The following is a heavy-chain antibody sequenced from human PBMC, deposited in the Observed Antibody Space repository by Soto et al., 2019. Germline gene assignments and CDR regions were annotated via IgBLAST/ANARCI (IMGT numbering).Heavy chain of an antibody. J-gene: IGHJ6*02. CDR3: ARVSDNWNDTPKYYYYYGMDV. V-gene: IGHV3-21*01. CDR2: ISSSSSYI. D-gene: IGHD1-1*01. Sequence: GGSLKLSCAASGFTFSSYSMNWVRQAPGKGLEWVSSISSSSSYIYYADSVKGRFTISRDNAKNSLYLQMNSLRAEDTAVYYCARVSDNWNDTPKYYYYYGMDVWGQGTTVTVSS. CDR1: GFTFSSYS.